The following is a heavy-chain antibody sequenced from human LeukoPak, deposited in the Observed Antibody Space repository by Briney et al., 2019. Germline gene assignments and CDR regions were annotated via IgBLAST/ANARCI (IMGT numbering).Heavy chain of an antibody. CDR1: GGSISSGGYY. CDR2: IYYSGST. D-gene: IGHD3-22*01. Sequence: SHSLSLACTFSGGSISSGGYYWSWIRQHPGKGLEWIGYIYYSGSTSYNPSLKSRLSISFDTSKNQFFLNLNSVTAADTAVYYCAREMDYYDTGGYYLQWFDPWGQGTLVTVSS. J-gene: IGHJ5*02. CDR3: AREMDYYDTGGYYLQWFDP. V-gene: IGHV4-31*03.